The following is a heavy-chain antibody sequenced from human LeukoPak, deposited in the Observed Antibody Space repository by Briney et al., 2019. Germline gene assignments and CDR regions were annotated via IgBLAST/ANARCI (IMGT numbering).Heavy chain of an antibody. Sequence: SSETLSLTCAVYGGSFTDYYWSWIRQAPGKGLEWIGRIHHSAGTSYNPFLKSRVTISADTSKKQFSLKLSSVTAADTAVYYCARGRKFYYGSGSYYVYWGQGTLVTVSS. CDR3: ARGRKFYYGSGSYYVY. J-gene: IGHJ4*02. D-gene: IGHD3-10*01. CDR1: GGSFTDYY. CDR2: IHHSAGT. V-gene: IGHV4-34*01.